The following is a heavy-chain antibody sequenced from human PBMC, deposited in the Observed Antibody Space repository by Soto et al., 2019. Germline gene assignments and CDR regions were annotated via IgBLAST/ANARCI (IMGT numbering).Heavy chain of an antibody. CDR1: GGTFSSFG. V-gene: IGHV1-69*13. Sequence: SVKVSCKASGGTFSSFGISWVRQAPGQGLEWMGGIIPVFGRPNYAQRFRGRLTITADESTNTSYMELIDMTSEDTAVYYWGREASGYDFWGQGTQVTVSS. CDR3: GREASGYDF. CDR2: IIPVFGRP. J-gene: IGHJ1*01. D-gene: IGHD5-12*01.